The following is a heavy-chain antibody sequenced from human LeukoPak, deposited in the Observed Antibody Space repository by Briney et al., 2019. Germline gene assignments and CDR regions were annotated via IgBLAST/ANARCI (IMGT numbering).Heavy chain of an antibody. CDR3: VKDNGRWFDP. CDR1: GGSFSGYY. Sequence: SETLSLTCAVYGGSFSGYYWSWIRQPPGKGLEWIGEINHSGSTNYNPSLKSRVTISIDPSKNQFSLKLSSVTAADTAIYHCVKDNGRWFDPWGQGTLVIVSS. CDR2: INHSGST. V-gene: IGHV4-34*01. J-gene: IGHJ5*02. D-gene: IGHD1-26*01.